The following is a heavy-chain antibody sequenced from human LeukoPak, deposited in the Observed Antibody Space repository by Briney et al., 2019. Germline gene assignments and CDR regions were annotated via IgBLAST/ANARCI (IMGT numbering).Heavy chain of an antibody. D-gene: IGHD2-2*01. CDR3: ARVRGSGFCIGSSCAKDPGYYYYMDV. CDR2: INPTGSTI. CDR1: GFTFSGYY. V-gene: IGHV3-11*01. J-gene: IGHJ6*03. Sequence: PGGSLRLSCEGSGFTFSGYYMSWIRQAPGKGLEWVSYINPTGSTIYYPDSVKGRCTISRDNAKKSLDLQMYSLSAEDTVVYYCARVRGSGFCIGSSCAKDPGYYYYMDVWGKGTTVTVSS.